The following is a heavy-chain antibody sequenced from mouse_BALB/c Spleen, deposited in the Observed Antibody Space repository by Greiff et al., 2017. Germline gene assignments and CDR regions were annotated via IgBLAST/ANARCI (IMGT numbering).Heavy chain of an antibody. J-gene: IGHJ4*01. CDR1: GFTFSSYA. Sequence: EVQRVESGGGLVKPGGSLTLSCAASGFTFSSYAMSWVRQTPGKRLEWVASISSGGSTYYPDSVKGRLTISRDNARNILYLQMSSLRSEDTAMYYCARCYGYHYYYAMDYWGQGTSVTVSS. V-gene: IGHV5-6-5*01. CDR2: ISSGGST. CDR3: ARCYGYHYYYAMDY. D-gene: IGHD1-2*01.